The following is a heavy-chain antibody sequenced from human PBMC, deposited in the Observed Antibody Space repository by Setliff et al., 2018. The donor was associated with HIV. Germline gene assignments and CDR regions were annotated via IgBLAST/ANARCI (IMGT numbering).Heavy chain of an antibody. J-gene: IGHJ3*02. CDR3: AKGFYYDSGDGRVRAFDI. D-gene: IGHD3-22*01. Sequence: GESLRLSCAASGYTFNNYAMSWVRQAPGKGLEWVSTVAGNAVNTYHADSVKGRFTISRDNSKNTLYLQMNSLRAEDTAAYFCAKGFYYDSGDGRVRAFDIWGQGTMVTVSS. CDR1: GYTFNNYA. CDR2: VAGNAVNT. V-gene: IGHV3-23*01.